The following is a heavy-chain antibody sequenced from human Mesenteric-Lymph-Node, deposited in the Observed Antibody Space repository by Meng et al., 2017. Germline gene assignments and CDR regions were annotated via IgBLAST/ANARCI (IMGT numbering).Heavy chain of an antibody. CDR3: ARDHGFLNWFDP. D-gene: IGHD2/OR15-2a*01. V-gene: IGHV3-30*07. Sequence: QVQLVESGGGVVQPGRSLRLSCAASGFTFSSYAMHWVRQAPGKGLEWVAVISYDGSNKYYADSVKGRFSISRDNAKSSLSLQMNSLRVEDTAVYYCARDHGFLNWFDPWGQGTLVTVSS. CDR1: GFTFSSYA. J-gene: IGHJ5*02. CDR2: ISYDGSNK.